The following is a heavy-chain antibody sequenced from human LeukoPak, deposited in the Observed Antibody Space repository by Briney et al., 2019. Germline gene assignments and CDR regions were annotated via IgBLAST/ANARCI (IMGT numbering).Heavy chain of an antibody. CDR1: GFTFSSYE. V-gene: IGHV3-48*03. J-gene: IGHJ6*03. CDR3: ARGHRGSSSWYRASMDV. CDR2: ISSSGSTI. Sequence: GGSLRLSCAASGFTFSSYEMNWVRQAPGKGLEWVSYISSSGSTIYYADSVKGRFTISRDNAKNSLYLQMNSLRAEDTAVYYCARGHRGSSSWYRASMDVWGKGTTVTISS. D-gene: IGHD6-13*01.